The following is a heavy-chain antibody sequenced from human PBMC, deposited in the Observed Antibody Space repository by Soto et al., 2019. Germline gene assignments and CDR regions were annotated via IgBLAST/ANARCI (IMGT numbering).Heavy chain of an antibody. CDR3: DRHYSSDPRNCFDP. D-gene: IGHD6-19*01. V-gene: IGHV4-39*01. Sequence: SETLSLTCSVSGGSINSSSYFWGWLRQPPRKGLKWIESIYYSGSSYNNPSHRTRVTLSVDTSKNPCTLKLSSVTAADTAVIYCDRHYSSDPRNCFDPWGQGTLVTVSS. J-gene: IGHJ5*02. CDR1: GGSINSSSYF. CDR2: IYYSGSS.